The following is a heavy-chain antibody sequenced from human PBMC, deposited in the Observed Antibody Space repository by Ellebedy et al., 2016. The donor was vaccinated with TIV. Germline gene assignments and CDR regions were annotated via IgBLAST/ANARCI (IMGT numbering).Heavy chain of an antibody. CDR2: INHSGST. V-gene: IGHV4-34*01. CDR3: AKDSVHSSGWDFDY. D-gene: IGHD6-19*01. CDR1: VGSFSGYY. J-gene: IGHJ4*02. Sequence: SETLSLXXAVYVGSFSGYYWTWIRQPPGKGLEWIGEINHSGSTNYNPSLRSRVTISVDTSKNQLSLKLSSVTAADTAVYYCAKDSVHSSGWDFDYWGQGTLVTVSS.